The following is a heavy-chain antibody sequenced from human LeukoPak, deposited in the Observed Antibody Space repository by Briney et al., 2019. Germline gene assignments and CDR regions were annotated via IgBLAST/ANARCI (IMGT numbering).Heavy chain of an antibody. CDR2: IYPGDSDT. CDR1: GYSFTSYG. CDR3: ARWVTADRGKKDAFDV. V-gene: IGHV5-51*01. J-gene: IGHJ3*01. Sequence: GESLKISCKGSGYSFTSYGIGWVRQMPGKGLEWMGIIYPGDSDTRYSPSFQGQVTVSADKSISTAYLQWSSLKASDTAMYYCARWVTADRGKKDAFDVWGQGTMVTVSS. D-gene: IGHD2-21*02.